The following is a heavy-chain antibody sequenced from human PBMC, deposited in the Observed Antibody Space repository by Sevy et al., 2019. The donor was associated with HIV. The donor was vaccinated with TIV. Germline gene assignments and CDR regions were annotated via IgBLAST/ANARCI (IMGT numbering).Heavy chain of an antibody. CDR2: IYYSGST. CDR3: ARGTGDYYYYYGMDV. D-gene: IGHD7-27*01. J-gene: IGHJ6*02. CDR1: GGSISSYY. V-gene: IGHV4-59*01. Sequence: SETLSLTCTVSGGSISSYYWSWIRQPSGKGLEWIGYIYYSGSTNYNPSLKSRVTISVDTSKNQFSLKLSSVTAADTAVYYCARGTGDYYYYYGMDVWGQGTTVTVSS.